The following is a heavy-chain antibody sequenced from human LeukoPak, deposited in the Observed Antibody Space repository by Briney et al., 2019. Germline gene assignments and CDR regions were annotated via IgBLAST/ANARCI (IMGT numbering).Heavy chain of an antibody. J-gene: IGHJ6*03. CDR3: ARGPYYFYYYMDV. CDR1: GGSFSGYY. Sequence: SETLSLTCAVYGGSFSGYYWSWIRQPPGKGLEWIGETNHSGSTNYNPSLKSRVTISVDTSKNQFSLKLSSVTAADTAVYYCARGPYYFYYYMDVWGKGTRSPSP. CDR2: TNHSGST. V-gene: IGHV4-34*01.